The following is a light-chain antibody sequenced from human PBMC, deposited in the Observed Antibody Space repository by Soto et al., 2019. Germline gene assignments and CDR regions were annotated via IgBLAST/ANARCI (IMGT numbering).Light chain of an antibody. J-gene: IGKJ1*01. CDR3: QQYNSYAPT. CDR1: QSISSW. V-gene: IGKV1-5*01. Sequence: DIPMPQSTSTLSASVGDSVTITCRASQSISSWLAWYQQKPVKAPKFLIYDASSLESGVPSRFSGSGSGTEFTLTISSLQTDDCATYYCQQYNSYAPTFGQGTKVEIK. CDR2: DAS.